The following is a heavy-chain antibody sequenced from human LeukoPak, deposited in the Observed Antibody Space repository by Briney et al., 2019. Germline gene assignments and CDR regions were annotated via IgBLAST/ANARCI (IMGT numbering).Heavy chain of an antibody. Sequence: SETLSLTCTVSGGSISSYYWSWIRQPPGKGLEWIGYINNSGSSKQNPSLNSRVTISVDTSKNQFSLKLSSVTAADTAVYYCARHEIWYFDLWGRGTLVTVSS. V-gene: IGHV4-59*08. CDR2: INNSGSS. J-gene: IGHJ2*01. CDR3: ARHEIWYFDL. D-gene: IGHD5-24*01. CDR1: GGSISSYY.